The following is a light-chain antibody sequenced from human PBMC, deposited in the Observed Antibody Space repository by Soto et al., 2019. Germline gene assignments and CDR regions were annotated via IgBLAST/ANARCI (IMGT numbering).Light chain of an antibody. CDR2: GAS. J-gene: IGKJ1*01. V-gene: IGKV3-20*01. Sequence: EIVLTQSPGTLSLSPGERATLSCRASQSVSSNYFAWYQQHAGQAPRPLIDGASSRATGLPDRFSGSGAEIDFTLSIRRLEAEDFAVYYCQKYGSSPWTFGQGTKVEIK. CDR1: QSVSSNY. CDR3: QKYGSSPWT.